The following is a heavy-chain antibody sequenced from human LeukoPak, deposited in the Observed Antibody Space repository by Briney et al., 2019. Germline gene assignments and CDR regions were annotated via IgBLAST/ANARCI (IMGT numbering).Heavy chain of an antibody. CDR1: GGSISSGGYF. D-gene: IGHD1-26*01. CDR3: ARSSGSYLRLPFDY. V-gene: IGHV4-30-2*01. Sequence: PSETLSLTCTVSGGSISSGGYFWSWIRQPPGKGLEWIAYIYHSGSTNYNPSLKSRVTISVDKSKNQFSLKLSSVTAADTAVYYCARSSGSYLRLPFDYWGQGTLVTVSS. CDR2: IYHSGST. J-gene: IGHJ4*02.